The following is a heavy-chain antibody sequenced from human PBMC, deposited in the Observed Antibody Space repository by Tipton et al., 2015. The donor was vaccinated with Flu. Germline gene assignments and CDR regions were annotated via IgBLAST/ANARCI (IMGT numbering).Heavy chain of an antibody. V-gene: IGHV1-2*02. J-gene: IGHJ4*02. Sequence: QVQLVQSGAEMKQPGASVKVSCKTSGYTFTAYFIHWMRQAPGQGLEWMGWINPHSGDTNAAQKFQGRVTMTRDTSISTAYMVLRRLRSDDTAVYYCARDFYSSGSFDYVGQGTLVTVSS. CDR3: ARDFYSSGSFDY. CDR1: GYTFTAYF. D-gene: IGHD3-10*01. CDR2: INPHSGDT.